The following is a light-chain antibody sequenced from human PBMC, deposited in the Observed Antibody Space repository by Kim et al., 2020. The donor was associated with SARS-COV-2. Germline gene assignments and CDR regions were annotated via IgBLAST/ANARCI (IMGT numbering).Light chain of an antibody. Sequence: EIVLTQSPGTLSLSPGERATLSCRASRSVSSSYLAWYQQKPGQAPRLLIYGASSRATGIPDRFSGSGSGTDFTLTISRLEPEDFAVYYCQQYGSSPLTFGQGTKLEI. CDR1: RSVSSSY. CDR2: GAS. V-gene: IGKV3-20*01. CDR3: QQYGSSPLT. J-gene: IGKJ2*01.